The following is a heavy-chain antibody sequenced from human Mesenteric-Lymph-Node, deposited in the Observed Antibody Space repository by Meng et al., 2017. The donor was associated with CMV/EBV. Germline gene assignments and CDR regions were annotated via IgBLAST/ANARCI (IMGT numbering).Heavy chain of an antibody. CDR2: IYYSGSA. J-gene: IGHJ5*02. CDR3: ARNFWSGDNWFDP. V-gene: IGHV4-30-4*08. Sequence: SETLSLTCTVSGGSISSGDYYWSWIRQPPGKGLEWIGYIYYSGSAYYNPSLKSRVTVSVDTSKNQFSLKLNSVTAADTAVYYCARNFWSGDNWFDPWGQGTLVTVSS. D-gene: IGHD3-3*01. CDR1: GGSISSGDYY.